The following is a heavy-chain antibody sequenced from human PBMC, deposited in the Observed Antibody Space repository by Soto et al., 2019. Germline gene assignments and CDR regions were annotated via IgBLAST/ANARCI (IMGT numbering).Heavy chain of an antibody. J-gene: IGHJ4*02. CDR3: AKDGSAARHRPDY. CDR2: IIPIFGTA. D-gene: IGHD6-6*01. V-gene: IGHV1-69*13. Sequence: SSLQVSCKASGGTFSSYAISWVRQAPGQGLEWMGGIIPIFGTANYAQKFQGRVTITADESTSTAYMELRSLRSDDTAVYYLAKDGSAARHRPDYWSQGTLVT. CDR1: GGTFSSYA.